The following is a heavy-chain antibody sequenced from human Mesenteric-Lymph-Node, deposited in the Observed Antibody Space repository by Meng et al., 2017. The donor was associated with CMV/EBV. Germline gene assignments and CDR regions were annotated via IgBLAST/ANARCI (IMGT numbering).Heavy chain of an antibody. J-gene: IGHJ4*02. D-gene: IGHD4-23*01. CDR2: INHSGST. V-gene: IGHV4-34*01. Sequence: QLEVQRGGAGLLTPWGALYLPCAVKGGSFSGYYWSGIRQPPGKGLEWIGEINHSGSTNYNPSLKSRVTISVDTSKNQFSLKLSSVNAADTAVYYCARHQRWLKSEGGFNYWGQGTLVTVSS. CDR1: GGSFSGYY. CDR3: ARHQRWLKSEGGFNY.